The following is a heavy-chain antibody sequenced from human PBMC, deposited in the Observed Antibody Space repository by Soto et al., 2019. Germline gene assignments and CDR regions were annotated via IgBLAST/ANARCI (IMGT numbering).Heavy chain of an antibody. CDR3: VKGGDYGNSFDS. Sequence: PGGSLRLSCAASGFTFSSYAMSWVRQAPGKRLVWVSSINENETTTTYADSVKGRFSISRDNAKNTLFLQMNSLRVEDTAVYYCVKGGDYGNSFDSWGQGSLVTVSS. D-gene: IGHD3-10*01. J-gene: IGHJ4*02. V-gene: IGHV3-23*01. CDR2: INENETTT. CDR1: GFTFSSYA.